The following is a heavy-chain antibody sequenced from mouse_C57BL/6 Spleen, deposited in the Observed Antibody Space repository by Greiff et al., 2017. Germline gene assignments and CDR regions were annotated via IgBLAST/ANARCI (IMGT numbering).Heavy chain of an antibody. CDR3: VYYYASAY. J-gene: IGHJ3*01. CDR2: IDPENGDT. V-gene: IGHV14-4*01. CDR1: GFNIKDDY. Sequence: EVKLQESGAELVRPGASVKLSCTASGFNIKDDYMHWVKQRPEQGLEWIGWIDPENGDTEYASKFQGKATITADTSSNTAYLQLSSLTSEDTAVYYCVYYYASAYWGQGTLVTVSA. D-gene: IGHD1-1*01.